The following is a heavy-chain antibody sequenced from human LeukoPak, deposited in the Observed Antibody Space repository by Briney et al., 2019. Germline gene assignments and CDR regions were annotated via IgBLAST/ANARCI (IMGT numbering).Heavy chain of an antibody. CDR1: GFTFSNYA. CDR2: IGGGGTNT. V-gene: IGHV3-23*01. D-gene: IGHD3-22*01. CDR3: AKDARGYHRPIDY. Sequence: QSGGSLRLSCAPSGFTFSNYAMNWVRQAPGKGVEWVSGIGGGGTNTDYTDSVRGRFIISRDNSRNTLSLQMSSLRAEDTAVYYRAKDARGYHRPIDYWGQGILVTVSS. J-gene: IGHJ4*02.